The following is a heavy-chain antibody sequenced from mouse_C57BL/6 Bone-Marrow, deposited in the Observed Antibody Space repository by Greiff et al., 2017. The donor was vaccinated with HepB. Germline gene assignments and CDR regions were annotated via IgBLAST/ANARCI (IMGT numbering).Heavy chain of an antibody. Sequence: VQLQESGPELVKPGASVKISCKASGYAFSSSWMNWVKQRPGKGLEWIGRIYPGDGDTNYNGKFKGKATLTADKSSSTAYMQLSSLTSEDSAVYFCARSGDSRDAMDYWGQGTSVTVSS. CDR1: GYAFSSSW. V-gene: IGHV1-82*01. J-gene: IGHJ4*01. CDR2: IYPGDGDT. D-gene: IGHD1-1*01. CDR3: ARSGDSRDAMDY.